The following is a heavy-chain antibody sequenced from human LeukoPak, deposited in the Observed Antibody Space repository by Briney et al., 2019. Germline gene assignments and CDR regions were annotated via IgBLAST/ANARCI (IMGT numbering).Heavy chain of an antibody. V-gene: IGHV3-9*01. CDR1: GFTFDDYA. D-gene: IGHD5-18*01. CDR2: ISWNSGSI. Sequence: PTGGSLRLSCAASGFTFDDYAMHWVRHAPGKGLEWVSGISWNSGSIGYADSVKGRFTISRDNAKNSLYLQMSSLRAEDTALYYCAKDIRYSYGSNFDYWGQGTLVTVSS. CDR3: AKDIRYSYGSNFDY. J-gene: IGHJ4*02.